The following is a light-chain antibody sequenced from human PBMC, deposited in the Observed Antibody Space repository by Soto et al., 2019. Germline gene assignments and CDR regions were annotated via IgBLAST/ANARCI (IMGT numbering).Light chain of an antibody. V-gene: IGKV3D-7*01. Sequence: EIVLTQSPATLSLSAGKRAPLSCRASQSVSSSYLAWYQQKPGQAPRILIYGASTRATGIPARFSGSGSGTEFTLTINSLQPEDFSVYYCQQYYNWPRTFGQGTKVDIK. CDR3: QQYYNWPRT. CDR2: GAS. J-gene: IGKJ1*01. CDR1: QSVSSSY.